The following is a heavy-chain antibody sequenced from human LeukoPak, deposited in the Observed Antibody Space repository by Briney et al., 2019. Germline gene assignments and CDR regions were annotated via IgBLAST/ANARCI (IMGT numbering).Heavy chain of an antibody. CDR2: ISAYNGNT. J-gene: IGHJ5*02. V-gene: IGHV1-18*04. CDR1: GYTFTGYY. Sequence: GASVKVSCKASGYTFTGYYMHWVRQAPGQGLEWMGWISAYNGNTNYAQKLQGRVTMTTDTSTSTAYMELRSLRSDDTAVYYCARVPKSGSHNWFDPWGQGTLVTVSS. D-gene: IGHD1-26*01. CDR3: ARVPKSGSHNWFDP.